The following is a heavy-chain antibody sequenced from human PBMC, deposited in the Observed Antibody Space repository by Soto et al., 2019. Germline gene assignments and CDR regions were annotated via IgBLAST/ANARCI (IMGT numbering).Heavy chain of an antibody. Sequence: SWVRQAPGPGPEWMGGIVVDSNTAEYSQRFQDRVTITADTSTDTLYMELGSLTFEDTAVYYCARAIKRWEVNSYFDFWGQGTLVTVSS. D-gene: IGHD1-26*01. CDR3: ARAIKRWEVNSYFDF. CDR2: IVVDSNTA. V-gene: IGHV1-69*06. J-gene: IGHJ4*02.